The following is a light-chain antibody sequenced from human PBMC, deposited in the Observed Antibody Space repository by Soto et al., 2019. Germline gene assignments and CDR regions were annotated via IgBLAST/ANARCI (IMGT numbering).Light chain of an antibody. CDR2: GAS. CDR1: QNIDMY. CDR3: QQYDNLPLT. V-gene: IGKV1-33*01. J-gene: IGKJ4*01. Sequence: DIHMTQSPSSLSASVGDTVTISCRASQNIDMYLNWYQQKPGKAPRVLISGASSLQSGVPSRFSGSGSGTDFTFTISSLQPEDIATYYCQQYDNLPLTFGGGTKVDIK.